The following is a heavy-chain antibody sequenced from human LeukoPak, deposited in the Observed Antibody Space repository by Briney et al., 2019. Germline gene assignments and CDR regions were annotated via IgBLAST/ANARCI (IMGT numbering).Heavy chain of an antibody. J-gene: IGHJ5*02. D-gene: IGHD2-2*01. V-gene: IGHV3-15*01. Sequence: GGSLRLSGAGSGFTLSSAWMTWVRQAPGKGLEWVGLSKSKTDGGTTDYAAPVKGRFTISRDDSKNTLYLQMNSLKTEDTAVYYCAKYCISADCYANWFGPWGQGTLVTVSS. CDR1: GFTLSSAW. CDR3: AKYCISADCYANWFGP. CDR2: SKSKTDGGTT.